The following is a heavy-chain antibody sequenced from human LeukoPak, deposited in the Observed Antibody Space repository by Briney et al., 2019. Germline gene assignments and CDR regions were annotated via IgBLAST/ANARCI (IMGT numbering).Heavy chain of an antibody. V-gene: IGHV1-69*05. Sequence: SVKVSCKASGGTFSSYAISWVRQAPGQGLECMGGINPIFGTANYAQKFQGRVTITTDESTSTAYMELSSLRSEDTAVYYCASTRDGYNWGFDYWGQGTLVTVSS. CDR1: GGTFSSYA. CDR3: ASTRDGYNWGFDY. J-gene: IGHJ4*02. CDR2: INPIFGTA. D-gene: IGHD5-24*01.